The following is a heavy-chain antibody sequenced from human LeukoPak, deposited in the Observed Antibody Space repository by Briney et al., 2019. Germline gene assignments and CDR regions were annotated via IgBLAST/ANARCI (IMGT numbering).Heavy chain of an antibody. CDR3: ARNNDMDV. Sequence: PGSSLRLSCAASGFLLSNHWMTWVRQAPGKGPEWVANINKDESEKHYVDSVKGRFTISRDTAKNSLYLQMNHLRVEDTALYYCARNNDMDVWGQGTTVIVSS. J-gene: IGHJ6*02. V-gene: IGHV3-7*03. D-gene: IGHD1/OR15-1a*01. CDR2: INKDESEK. CDR1: GFLLSNHW.